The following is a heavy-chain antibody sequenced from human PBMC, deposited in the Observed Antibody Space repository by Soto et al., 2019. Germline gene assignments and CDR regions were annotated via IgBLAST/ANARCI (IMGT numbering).Heavy chain of an antibody. J-gene: IGHJ4*02. V-gene: IGHV1-69*06. CDR1: GGTFSSYA. D-gene: IGHD3-22*01. Sequence: SVKVSCKASGGTFSSYAISWVRQAPGQGLEWMGGIIPIFGTANYAQKFQGRVTITADKSTSTAYMELSSLRSEDTAVYYCARGPDYYDSSGYPSFDYWGQGTLVTVS. CDR3: ARGPDYYDSSGYPSFDY. CDR2: IIPIFGTA.